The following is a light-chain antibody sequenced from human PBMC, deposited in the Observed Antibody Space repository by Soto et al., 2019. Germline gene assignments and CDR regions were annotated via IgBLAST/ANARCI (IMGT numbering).Light chain of an antibody. Sequence: EIVLTQSPGTLSLSPGERATLSCRASQSVTTSYLAWYQRKPGQAPRLLIYGASSRATGIPNRFSGSGSGTDFTLTISRLEPEDVATYYCQKYNSAPRTFGPGTKVDIK. J-gene: IGKJ3*01. V-gene: IGKV3-20*01. CDR1: QSVTTSY. CDR2: GAS. CDR3: QKYNSAPRT.